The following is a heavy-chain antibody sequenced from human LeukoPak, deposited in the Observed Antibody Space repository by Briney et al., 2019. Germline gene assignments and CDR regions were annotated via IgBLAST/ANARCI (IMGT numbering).Heavy chain of an antibody. CDR3: AREGNSGYYPY. Sequence: GGSLRLSCAASGLTFSSYPMHWVRQAPGRGLEWVAVISYDGSEKHYADPVKGRFTISRDNSKNTLYLQMSSLRAEDTAMYYCAREGNSGYYPYWGQGILVTVSS. CDR1: GLTFSSYP. CDR2: ISYDGSEK. J-gene: IGHJ4*02. D-gene: IGHD3-22*01. V-gene: IGHV3-30-3*01.